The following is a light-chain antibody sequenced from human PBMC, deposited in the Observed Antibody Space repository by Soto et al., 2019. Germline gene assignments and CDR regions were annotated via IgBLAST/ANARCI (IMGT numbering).Light chain of an antibody. Sequence: EIVLTQSPGTLSLSPGDGATLSCTASHSVSNNNLTWYQQKPGKAPRLLIYGAYSRATYIPDRFSGSGSGTDFTITISRLEPEDFGVYYSQQYGSSTPFTFGPGTKV. CDR2: GAY. CDR1: HSVSNNN. V-gene: IGKV3-20*01. J-gene: IGKJ3*01. CDR3: QQYGSSTPFT.